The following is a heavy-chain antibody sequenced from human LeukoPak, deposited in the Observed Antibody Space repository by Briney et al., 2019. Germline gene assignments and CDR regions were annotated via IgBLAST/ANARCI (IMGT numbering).Heavy chain of an antibody. J-gene: IGHJ4*02. CDR1: RFTLSSHY. CDR2: FFSCGGT. V-gene: IGHV3-66*01. D-gene: IGHD3-10*01. CDR3: ARARITVVRGEYYFDY. Sequence: PGGSLRLSCAPSRFTLSSHYMSCRRHAPGKGLEWVSVFFSCGGTYYADPVKGRCTISRDNAKNTLYLQMNSLRAGDTAVYYCARARITVVRGEYYFDYWGQGTLVTVSS.